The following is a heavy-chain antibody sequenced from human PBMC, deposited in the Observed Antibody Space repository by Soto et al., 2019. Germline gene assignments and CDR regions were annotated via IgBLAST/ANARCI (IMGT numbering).Heavy chain of an antibody. CDR2: IYYSGST. D-gene: IGHD5-18*01. J-gene: IGHJ4*02. CDR1: GGSISSGGYY. CDR3: AIQGYSYGLVFDY. Sequence: SETLSLTCTVSGGSISSGGYYWSWIRQHPGKGLEWIGYIYYSGSTYYNPSLKSRVTISVDTSKNQFSLKLSSVTAADTAVYYCAIQGYSYGLVFDYWGQGTLVTVSS. V-gene: IGHV4-31*03.